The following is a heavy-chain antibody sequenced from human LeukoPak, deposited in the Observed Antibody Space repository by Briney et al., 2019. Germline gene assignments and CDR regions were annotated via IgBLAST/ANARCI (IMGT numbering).Heavy chain of an antibody. D-gene: IGHD1-26*01. V-gene: IGHV3-49*03. J-gene: IGHJ4*02. CDR1: GFTFGDYA. CDR3: TRDNLWELLLFDY. CDR2: IRSKAYGGTT. Sequence: GGSLRLSSTASGFTFGDYAMSWFRQAPGKGLEWVGFIRSKAYGGTTEYAASVKGRFTISRDDSKSIAYLQMNSLKTEDTAVYYCTRDNLWELLLFDYWGQGTLVTVSS.